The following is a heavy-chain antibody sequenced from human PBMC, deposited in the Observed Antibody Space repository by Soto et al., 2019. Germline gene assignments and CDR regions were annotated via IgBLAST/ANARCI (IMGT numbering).Heavy chain of an antibody. V-gene: IGHV3-23*01. Sequence: GGSLRLSCAASGFTFSSYAMSWVRQAPGKGLEWVSTISDSGNSTYSADSVKGRFTISRDNSKNTLYLQMNSLRVEDTAVYYCARDRYGDTLWGQDDFDYWGQGTLVTVSS. D-gene: IGHD4-17*01. CDR3: ARDRYGDTLWGQDDFDY. J-gene: IGHJ4*02. CDR1: GFTFSSYA. CDR2: ISDSGNST.